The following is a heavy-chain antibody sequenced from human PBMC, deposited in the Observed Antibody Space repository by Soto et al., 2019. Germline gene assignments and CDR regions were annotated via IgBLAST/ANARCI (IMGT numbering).Heavy chain of an antibody. D-gene: IGHD6-6*01. Sequence: SETLSLTCTVSGGSISSGDYYWSWIRQPPGKGLEWIGYIYYSGSTYYNPSLKSRVTISVDTSKNQFSLKLSSVTAADTAVYYCARVQQLVGFNWFDPWGQGTLVTVSS. CDR1: GGSISSGDYY. V-gene: IGHV4-30-4*01. J-gene: IGHJ5*02. CDR3: ARVQQLVGFNWFDP. CDR2: IYYSGST.